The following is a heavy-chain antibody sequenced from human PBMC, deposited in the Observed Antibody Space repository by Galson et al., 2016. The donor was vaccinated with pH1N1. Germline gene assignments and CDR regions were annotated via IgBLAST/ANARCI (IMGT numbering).Heavy chain of an antibody. J-gene: IGHJ4*02. CDR3: ARISGSKFDY. D-gene: IGHD1-26*01. Sequence: LEWIGYISNSGSANYSPSLKSRVTISGDTSKNQFSLRLTSVTAADTAVYYCARISGSKFDYWGQGTLVTVSS. CDR2: ISNSGSA. V-gene: IGHV4-59*08.